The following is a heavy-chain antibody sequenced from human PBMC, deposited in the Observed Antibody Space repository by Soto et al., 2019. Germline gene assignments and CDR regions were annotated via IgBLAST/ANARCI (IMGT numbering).Heavy chain of an antibody. CDR2: ISYDGINK. CDR3: ARTKGSSGWYNYYYGMDF. Sequence: QVQLVESGGGVVQPGRSLRLSCAASGFTFSSYAMHWVRQAPGKGLEWVAVISYDGINKYYADSVKGRFTISRDNSKNTLYLQMNSLRAEDTAVYYCARTKGSSGWYNYYYGMDFWGQGTTVTVSS. D-gene: IGHD6-19*01. V-gene: IGHV3-30-3*01. J-gene: IGHJ6*02. CDR1: GFTFSSYA.